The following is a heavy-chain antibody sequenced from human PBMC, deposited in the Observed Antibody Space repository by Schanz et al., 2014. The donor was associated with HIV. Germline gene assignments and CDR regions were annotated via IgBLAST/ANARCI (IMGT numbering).Heavy chain of an antibody. CDR2: IKQDGSEK. J-gene: IGHJ6*02. CDR3: ARGNYDFWSGYYAAYYYGMDV. V-gene: IGHV3-7*03. CDR1: GFTYSSYW. D-gene: IGHD3-3*01. Sequence: EVQLMESGGGLVQPGGSLRLSCAASGFTYSSYWMSWVRQAPGKGLEWVANIKQDGSEKYYVDSVKGRFTISRDNAKNSLYLQMNSLRAEDTAVYYCARGNYDFWSGYYAAYYYGMDVWGQGTTVTVSS.